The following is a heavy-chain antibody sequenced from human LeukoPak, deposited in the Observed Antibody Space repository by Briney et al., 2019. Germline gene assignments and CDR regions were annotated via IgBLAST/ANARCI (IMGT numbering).Heavy chain of an antibody. CDR2: IVVGSGNT. V-gene: IGHV1-58*01. CDR1: GFTFTSSA. CDR3: AVYGDRAPPLPPHFDY. D-gene: IGHD4-17*01. J-gene: IGHJ4*02. Sequence: SVKVSCKASGFTFTSSAVQWVRQARGQRLEWIGWIVVGSGNTNYAQKFQERVTITRDMSTSTAYMELSSLRSEDTAVYYCAVYGDRAPPLPPHFDYWGQGTLVTVSS.